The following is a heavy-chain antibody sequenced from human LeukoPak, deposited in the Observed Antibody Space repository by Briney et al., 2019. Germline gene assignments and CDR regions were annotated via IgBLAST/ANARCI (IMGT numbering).Heavy chain of an antibody. J-gene: IGHJ4*02. CDR3: ATLDIAAYYFDY. Sequence: ASVKVSCTASGGTFSSYAISWVRQAPGQGLEWMGGIIPIFGTANYAQKFQGRVTITADESTSTAYMELSSLRSEDTAAYYCATLDIAAYYFDYWGQGTLVTVSS. D-gene: IGHD6-6*01. CDR2: IIPIFGTA. V-gene: IGHV1-69*13. CDR1: GGTFSSYA.